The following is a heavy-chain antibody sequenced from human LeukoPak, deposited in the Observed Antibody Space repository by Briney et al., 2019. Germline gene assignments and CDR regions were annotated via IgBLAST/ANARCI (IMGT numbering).Heavy chain of an antibody. J-gene: IGHJ4*02. CDR3: TTDRKDSGSYTDY. D-gene: IGHD1-26*01. CDR1: GFTFSNAW. CDR2: IKSKADGGTT. Sequence: GGSLRLSCAASGFTFSNAWMSWVRQAPGKGPEWVGRIKSKADGGTTDYAAPVKGRFTISRDDSKNTLFLHMNSLKAEDTAVYYCTTDRKDSGSYTDYWGQGTLVTVSS. V-gene: IGHV3-15*01.